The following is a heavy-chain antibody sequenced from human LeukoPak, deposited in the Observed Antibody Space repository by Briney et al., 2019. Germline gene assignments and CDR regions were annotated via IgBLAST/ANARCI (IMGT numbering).Heavy chain of an antibody. Sequence: GGSLRLFCAASGFTFSSYAMHWVRHAPGKRLEWVAVISYDGSNKYYAVSVKGRYTISRDNSKNTRYLQMNSLRAEDTAVYYWARWKHYYDSSGSYYFDYWGQGTLVTVSS. J-gene: IGHJ4*02. V-gene: IGHV3-30*04. D-gene: IGHD3-22*01. CDR1: GFTFSSYA. CDR2: ISYDGSNK. CDR3: ARWKHYYDSSGSYYFDY.